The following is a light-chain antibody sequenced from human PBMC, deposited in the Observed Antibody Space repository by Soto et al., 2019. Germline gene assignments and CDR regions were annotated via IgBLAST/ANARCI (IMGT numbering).Light chain of an antibody. J-gene: IGLJ3*02. CDR1: SSNIGSHY. CDR3: AAWDDSLSGEV. CDR2: NNN. V-gene: IGLV1-47*02. Sequence: QSVLTQPPSASGTPGQRVTISCSGSSSNIGSHYVYWYQQLPGTAPKLLIYNNNQRPSGVPDRLSGSKSGTSASLAISGLRSEDEADYYCAAWDDSLSGEVFGGGTKVTVL.